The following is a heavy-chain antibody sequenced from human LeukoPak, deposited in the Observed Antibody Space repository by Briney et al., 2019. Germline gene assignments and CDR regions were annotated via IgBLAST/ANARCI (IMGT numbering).Heavy chain of an antibody. CDR1: GFTFSSYG. D-gene: IGHD2-2*01. J-gene: IGHJ4*02. Sequence: AGGSLRLSCAASGFTFSSYGMHWVRQAPGKGPEWVAVISYDGSNKYYADSVKGRFTISRDNSKNTLYLQMNSLRAEDTAVYYCAKDSGVVPAADVSDYWGQGTLVTVSS. V-gene: IGHV3-30*18. CDR3: AKDSGVVPAADVSDY. CDR2: ISYDGSNK.